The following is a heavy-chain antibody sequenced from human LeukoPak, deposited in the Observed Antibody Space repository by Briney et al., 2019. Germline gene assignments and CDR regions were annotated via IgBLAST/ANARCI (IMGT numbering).Heavy chain of an antibody. CDR3: ARSYDYVWGSYCYPFDY. CDR1: GGSFSGYY. Sequence: PSETLSLTCAVYGGSFSGYYWSWIRQPPGKGLEWIGEINHSGSTNYNPSLKSRVTISVDTSKNQFSLKLSSETAADTAVYYCARSYDYVWGSYCYPFDYWGQGTLVTVSS. CDR2: INHSGST. V-gene: IGHV4-34*01. J-gene: IGHJ4*02. D-gene: IGHD3-16*02.